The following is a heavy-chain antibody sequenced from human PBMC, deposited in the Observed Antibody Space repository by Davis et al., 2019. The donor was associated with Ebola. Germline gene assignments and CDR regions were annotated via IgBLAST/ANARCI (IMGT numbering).Heavy chain of an antibody. Sequence: GESLKISCAASGFIFSRYAMHWVRYTPGKGLEWVSVLSAAGATYYADSVKGRFTISRDISKDMIFLQMNSLRVEDTALYYCAAGHYTNQNGWGQGTLVTVAS. J-gene: IGHJ4*02. CDR2: LSAAGAT. V-gene: IGHV3-53*01. CDR1: GFIFSRYA. CDR3: AAGHYTNQNG. D-gene: IGHD2-8*01.